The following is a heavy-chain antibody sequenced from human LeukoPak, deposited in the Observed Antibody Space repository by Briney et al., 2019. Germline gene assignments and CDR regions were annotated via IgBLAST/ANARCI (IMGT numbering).Heavy chain of an antibody. D-gene: IGHD6-19*01. Sequence: SETLSLTCTVSGGSISSYYWSWIPQPPGKGLEWIGYIYYSGSTNYNPSLKSRVTISVDTSKNQFSLKLSSVTAADTAVYYCARVSRGGLVGYWGQGTLVTVSS. CDR1: GGSISSYY. CDR3: ARVSRGGLVGY. J-gene: IGHJ4*02. CDR2: IYYSGST. V-gene: IGHV4-59*01.